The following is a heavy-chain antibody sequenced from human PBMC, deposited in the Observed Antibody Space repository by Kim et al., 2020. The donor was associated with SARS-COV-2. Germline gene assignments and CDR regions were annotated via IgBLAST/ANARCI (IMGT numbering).Heavy chain of an antibody. CDR1: GGSISSYY. V-gene: IGHV4-59*13. CDR3: ARSTWYYDILTGYYNDVDPAPTNFDY. D-gene: IGHD3-9*01. J-gene: IGHJ4*02. CDR2: IYYSGST. Sequence: SETLSLTCTVSGGSISSYYWSWIRQPPGKGLEWIGYIYYSGSTNYNPSLKSRVTISVDTSKNQFSLKLSSVTAADTAVYYCARSTWYYDILTGYYNDVDPAPTNFDYWGQGTLVTVSS.